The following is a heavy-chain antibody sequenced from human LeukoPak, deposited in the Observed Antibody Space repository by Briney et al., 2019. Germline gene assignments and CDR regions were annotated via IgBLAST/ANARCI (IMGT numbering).Heavy chain of an antibody. J-gene: IGHJ3*02. Sequence: GGSLRLSCAASGFTFSSYAMSWVRQAPGEGLEWVSAISGSGGSTYYADSVKGRFTISRDNSKNTLYLQMNSLRAEDTAVYYCAKAYSSSWYDPESAFDIWGQGTMVTVSS. CDR2: ISGSGGST. V-gene: IGHV3-23*01. CDR1: GFTFSSYA. D-gene: IGHD6-13*01. CDR3: AKAYSSSWYDPESAFDI.